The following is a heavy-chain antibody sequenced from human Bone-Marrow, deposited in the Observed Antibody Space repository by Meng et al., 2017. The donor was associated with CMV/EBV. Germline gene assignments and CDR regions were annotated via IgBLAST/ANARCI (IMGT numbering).Heavy chain of an antibody. J-gene: IGHJ4*02. D-gene: IGHD1-26*01. V-gene: IGHV1-2*02. Sequence: ASVKVSCKASGYTFTGYYMHWVRQAPGQGLEWMGWINPNSGGTNYAQKFQGRVTMTRDTSISTAYMELSRLRAEDTAVYYCASIVGAAGYYFRVPHDYWGQGTLVTVSS. CDR2: INPNSGGT. CDR3: ASIVGAAGYYFRVPHDY. CDR1: GYTFTGYY.